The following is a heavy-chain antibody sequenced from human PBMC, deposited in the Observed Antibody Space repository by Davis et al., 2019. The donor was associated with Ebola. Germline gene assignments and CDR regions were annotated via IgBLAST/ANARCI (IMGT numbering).Heavy chain of an antibody. J-gene: IGHJ5*01. V-gene: IGHV1-18*04. CDR2: ISGYSGDT. CDR1: GYTFTTSA. CDR3: ARDIYYSRATWFDS. Sequence: AASVKVSCKASGYTFTTSAVSWVRQAPGQGLEWMGWISGYSGDTKYAQNLQGRVTMTTDTSTSTAYMELMSLRSDDTVVYYCARDIYYSRATWFDSWGQGTLVTVSS. D-gene: IGHD3-22*01.